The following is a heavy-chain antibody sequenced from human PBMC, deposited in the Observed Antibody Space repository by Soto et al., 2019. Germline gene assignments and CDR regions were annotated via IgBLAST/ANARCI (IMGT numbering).Heavy chain of an antibody. CDR1: GGSFSGYY. V-gene: IGHV4-34*01. CDR2: INHSGST. D-gene: IGHD3-3*01. J-gene: IGHJ6*02. CDR3: ARGGTKLRFFTGPHYYYGMDV. Sequence: QVQLQQWGAGLLKPSETLSLTCAVYGGSFSGYYWSWIRQPPGKGLEWIGEINHSGSTNYNPSLKSRVTISVDTSKNQFPLRLSSVTAAATAVYYCARGGTKLRFFTGPHYYYGMDVWGQGTTVTVSS.